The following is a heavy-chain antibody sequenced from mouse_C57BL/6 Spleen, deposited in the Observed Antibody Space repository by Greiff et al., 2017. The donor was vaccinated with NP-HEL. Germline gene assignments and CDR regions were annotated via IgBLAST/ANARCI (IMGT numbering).Heavy chain of an antibody. CDR2: IDPSDSYT. V-gene: IGHV1-69*01. J-gene: IGHJ2*01. CDR3: ARKSDGYYPLDY. CDR1: GYTFTSYW. Sequence: QVQLQQPGAELVMPGASVKLSCKASGYTFTSYWMHWVKQRPGQGLEWIGEIDPSDSYTNYNQKFKGKSTLTVDKSSSTAYMQLSSLTSEDSAVYYCARKSDGYYPLDYWGQGTTLTVSS. D-gene: IGHD2-3*01.